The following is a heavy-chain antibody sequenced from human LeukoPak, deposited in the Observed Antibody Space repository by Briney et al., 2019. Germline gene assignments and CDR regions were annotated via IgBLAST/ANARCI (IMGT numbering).Heavy chain of an antibody. CDR2: INPNSGGS. Sequence: ASVKVSCKTSGYTFRTYGITWVRQSPGQGPEWMGWINPNSGGSKYAQKFQGRITLTRDTSISTAYMELTSLRSDDTAVYYCARVWRVVTRAFDIWGQGTMVTVSS. V-gene: IGHV1-2*02. D-gene: IGHD3-3*01. J-gene: IGHJ3*02. CDR3: ARVWRVVTRAFDI. CDR1: GYTFRTYG.